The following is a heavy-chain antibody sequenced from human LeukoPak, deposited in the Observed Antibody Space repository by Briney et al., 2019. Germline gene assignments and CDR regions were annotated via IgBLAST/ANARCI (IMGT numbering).Heavy chain of an antibody. J-gene: IGHJ4*02. CDR3: AKDQRFGDLDDY. CDR1: GFIFNNYA. CDR2: ISWTGVTG. V-gene: IGHV3-23*01. D-gene: IGHD3-10*01. Sequence: GGSLRLSCAAYGFIFNNYAISCVRQPPGKGLGWVSSISWTGVTGYYADSVKGRFAISRDNSKNKLYLQMSSLRAEDTAVYYCAKDQRFGDLDDYRGQGTLVTVSS.